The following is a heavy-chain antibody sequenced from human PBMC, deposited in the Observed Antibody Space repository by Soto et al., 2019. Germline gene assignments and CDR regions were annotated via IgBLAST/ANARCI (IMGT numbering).Heavy chain of an antibody. CDR2: IWYDGSNK. V-gene: IGHV3-33*01. CDR3: ARDLYDSSGYCFDY. Sequence: GGSLRLSCAASGFTFSSYGMHWVRQAPGKGLEWVAVIWYDGSNKYYADSVKGRFTISRDNSKNTLYLQMNSLRAEDTAVYYCARDLYDSSGYCFDYWGQGTLVTVSS. CDR1: GFTFSSYG. D-gene: IGHD3-22*01. J-gene: IGHJ4*02.